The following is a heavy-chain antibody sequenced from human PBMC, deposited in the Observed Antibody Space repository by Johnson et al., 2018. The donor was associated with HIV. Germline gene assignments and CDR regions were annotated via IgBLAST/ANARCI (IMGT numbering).Heavy chain of an antibody. Sequence: VQLVESGGGLVQPGGSLRLSCAVCGFTFSSYWMSWVRQAPGRGLEWVANIKQDGGEKYYVGSVRGQFTISRDNAKHSLYLQMNSLRAEVTAVYYCARAGYGGNYAFDIWGQGTMVTVSS. D-gene: IGHD4-23*01. CDR2: IKQDGGEK. J-gene: IGHJ3*02. CDR3: ARAGYGGNYAFDI. CDR1: GFTFSSYW. V-gene: IGHV3-7*05.